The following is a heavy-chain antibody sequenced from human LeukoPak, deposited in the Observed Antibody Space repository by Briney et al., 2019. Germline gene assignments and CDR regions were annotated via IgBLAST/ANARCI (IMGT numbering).Heavy chain of an antibody. V-gene: IGHV3-23*01. CDR3: AKGLYYYDSSGYYYPPFDY. CDR2: ISGSGGNT. J-gene: IGHJ4*02. CDR1: GFTFSSYA. D-gene: IGHD3-22*01. Sequence: GWSLRLSCAASGFTFSSYAMSWVRQAPGKGLEWVSAISGSGGNTYHAGSVKGRFTISRDNSKNTLYLQMNSMRAEDTAVYYCAKGLYYYDSSGYYYPPFDYWGQGTLVTVSS.